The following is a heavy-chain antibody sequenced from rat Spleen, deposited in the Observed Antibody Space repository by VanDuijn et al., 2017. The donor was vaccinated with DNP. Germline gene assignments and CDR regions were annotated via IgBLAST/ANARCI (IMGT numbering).Heavy chain of an antibody. CDR1: GFSLTSYT. V-gene: IGHV2-6*01. J-gene: IGHJ2*01. D-gene: IGHD1-3*01. Sequence: QVQLKESGPGLVQPSQTLSLTCTVSGFSLTSYTVSWVRQPPGKGLEWIAAISSGGSTYYNSALKSRLSISRDTSKSQVFLKMNSLQTEDTAMYFCARLTTVATNYWGQGVMVTVSS. CDR2: ISSGGST. CDR3: ARLTTVATNY.